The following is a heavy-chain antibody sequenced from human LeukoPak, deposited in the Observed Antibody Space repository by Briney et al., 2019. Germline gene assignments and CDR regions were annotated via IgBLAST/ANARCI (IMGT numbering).Heavy chain of an antibody. V-gene: IGHV1-2*02. CDR3: ARDRGWSSGWKCDY. CDR2: INPNSGGT. D-gene: IGHD6-19*01. CDR1: GYTFTGYY. J-gene: IGHJ4*02. Sequence: GASVKVSCKASGYTFTGYYMHWVRQAPGQGLEWMGWINPNSGGTNYAQKFQGRVTMTRDTSISTAYMELSRLRSDDTAVYYCARDRGWSSGWKCDYWGQGTLVTVSS.